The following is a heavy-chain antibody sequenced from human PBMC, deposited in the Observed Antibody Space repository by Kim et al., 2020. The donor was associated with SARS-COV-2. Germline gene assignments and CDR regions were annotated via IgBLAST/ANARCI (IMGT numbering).Heavy chain of an antibody. Sequence: GGSLRLSCAASGFTFSSYAMHWVRQAPGKGLEWVAVISYDGSNKYYADSVKGRFTISRDNSKNTLYLQMNSLRAEDTAVYYCARDTVFRSSITMVRGVLKGTAFDIWGQGTMVTVSS. J-gene: IGHJ3*02. D-gene: IGHD3-10*01. CDR3: ARDTVFRSSITMVRGVLKGTAFDI. CDR2: ISYDGSNK. CDR1: GFTFSSYA. V-gene: IGHV3-30*04.